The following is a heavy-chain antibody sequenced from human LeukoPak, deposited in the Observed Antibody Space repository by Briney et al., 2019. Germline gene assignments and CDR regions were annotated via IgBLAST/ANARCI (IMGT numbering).Heavy chain of an antibody. CDR1: GGSISSGSYY. CDR2: IYTSGSN. V-gene: IGHV4-61*02. J-gene: IGHJ4*02. D-gene: IGHD3-10*01. Sequence: PSETLSLTCTVSGGSISSGSYYWSWIRQPAGKGLEWIGRIYTSGSNNYNPSLKSRVTISVDTSKNQFSLKLSSVTAADTAVYYCARDGSRGSFYFDYWGQETLVTVSS. CDR3: ARDGSRGSFYFDY.